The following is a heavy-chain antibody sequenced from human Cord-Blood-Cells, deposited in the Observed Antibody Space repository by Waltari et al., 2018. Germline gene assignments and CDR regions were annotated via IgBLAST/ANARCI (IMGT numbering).Heavy chain of an antibody. V-gene: IGHV3-30*03. CDR3: ATGGGGYSSPQPGFHEPFDY. J-gene: IGHJ4*02. CDR1: GFTSSSYG. CDR2: LSYDGSNK. D-gene: IGHD6-13*01. Sequence: QVPLVESGGGVVQPGRSLRLSCAASGFTSSSYGMHWVRPAQGTGPAWVAVLSYDGSNKYYADSVKGRFTISRDNSKNTLYLQMNSLRAEDTAVYYCATGGGGYSSPQPGFHEPFDYWGQGTLVTVSS.